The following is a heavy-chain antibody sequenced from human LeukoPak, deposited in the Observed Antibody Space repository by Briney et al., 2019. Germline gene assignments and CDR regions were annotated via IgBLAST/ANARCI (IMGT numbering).Heavy chain of an antibody. V-gene: IGHV1-8*01. CDR3: ATWLVRGSRSSYFDY. Sequence: ASVKVSCKASGYTFSDYDFNWVRQATGQGLEWMGWMNPNSGATGYAQKFQGRVTMTRDTSVNTAYMVLSSLRSEDTAVYYCATWLVRGSRSSYFDYWGQGTLVTVSS. CDR2: MNPNSGAT. D-gene: IGHD2-15*01. J-gene: IGHJ4*02. CDR1: GYTFSDYD.